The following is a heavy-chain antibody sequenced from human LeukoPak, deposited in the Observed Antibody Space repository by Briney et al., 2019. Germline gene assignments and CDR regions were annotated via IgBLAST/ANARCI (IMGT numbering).Heavy chain of an antibody. Sequence: TGGSLRLSCAASGFTFSDYYMSWIRQAPGKGLEWVSYISSSGSTIYYADSVKGRFTISRDNAKNSLYLQMNSLRAEDTAVYYCARDGILRYFDWFRKNDAFDIWGQGTMVTVSS. J-gene: IGHJ3*02. CDR2: ISSSGSTI. D-gene: IGHD3-9*01. CDR3: ARDGILRYFDWFRKNDAFDI. V-gene: IGHV3-11*01. CDR1: GFTFSDYY.